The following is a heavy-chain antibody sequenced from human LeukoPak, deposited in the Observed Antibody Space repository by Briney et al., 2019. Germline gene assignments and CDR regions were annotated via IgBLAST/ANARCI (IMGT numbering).Heavy chain of an antibody. J-gene: IGHJ3*02. CDR1: GYTFTGYY. D-gene: IGHD3-9*01. V-gene: IGHV1-2*02. CDR3: ARGRDPYDILTGYSLDAFDI. Sequence: ASVKVSCKASGYTFTGYYMHWVRQAPGQGLEWMGWINPNSGGTNYAQKFQGRVTMTRDTSISTAYMELSRLRSDDTAVYYCARGRDPYDILTGYSLDAFDIWGQGTMVTVSS. CDR2: INPNSGGT.